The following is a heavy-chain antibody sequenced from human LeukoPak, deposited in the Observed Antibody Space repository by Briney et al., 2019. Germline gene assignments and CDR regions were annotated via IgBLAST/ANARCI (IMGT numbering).Heavy chain of an antibody. CDR3: ARSDYHNSGSHTVFDAFDI. J-gene: IGHJ3*02. D-gene: IGHD3-10*01. Sequence: PSETLSLTCTVSGGSISGSSYYWGWIRQPPGKGLEWIGYIDDSGNTNYNPSLKSQVTISVDKSKNQFSLKLSFVTAADTAMYYCARSDYHNSGSHTVFDAFDIWGQGTRVTVSS. CDR2: IDDSGNT. V-gene: IGHV4-61*05. CDR1: GGSISGSSYY.